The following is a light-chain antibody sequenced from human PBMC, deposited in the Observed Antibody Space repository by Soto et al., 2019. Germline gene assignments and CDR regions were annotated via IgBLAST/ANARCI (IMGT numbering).Light chain of an antibody. CDR3: QQYGSSPYT. J-gene: IGKJ2*01. CDR2: GAS. Sequence: EIVLTQSPGTLSLSPGARATLSCRASQSVSSSYLAWYQQKPGQAPRLLIYGASSRATGIPDRCSGSGSGTDFTLTISRLEPEDFAAYYCQQYGSSPYTFGQGTKLEVK. V-gene: IGKV3-20*01. CDR1: QSVSSSY.